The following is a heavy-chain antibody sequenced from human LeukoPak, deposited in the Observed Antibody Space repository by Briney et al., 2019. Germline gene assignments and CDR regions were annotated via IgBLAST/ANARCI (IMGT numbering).Heavy chain of an antibody. CDR1: GYTFSNYA. CDR2: ITGSGGGT. D-gene: IGHD3-9*01. J-gene: IGHJ4*02. V-gene: IGHV3-23*01. CDR3: AKWGDYDVLTGYYDPDY. Sequence: GGSLRRSCAAAGYTFSNYAISWVSQAPGKGLERVSAITGSGGGTYYADSVKGRFTISRDNSKNTLYLQMNSLRAEDTAVYYCAKWGDYDVLTGYYDPDYWGQGTLVTVSS.